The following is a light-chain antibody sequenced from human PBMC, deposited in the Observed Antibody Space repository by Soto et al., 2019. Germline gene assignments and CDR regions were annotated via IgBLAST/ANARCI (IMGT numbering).Light chain of an antibody. J-gene: IGKJ5*01. Sequence: EIVLTQSPGTLSLSPGERATLSCRARQSVSSSYLAWYRQKPGQTPRLLISDASSRATGIPDRFSGSGSGTDLTLTISRLEPYDFAVCCCLTFGSSPFTFGQGTRLEI. CDR2: DAS. CDR1: QSVSSSY. CDR3: LTFGSSPFT. V-gene: IGKV3-20*01.